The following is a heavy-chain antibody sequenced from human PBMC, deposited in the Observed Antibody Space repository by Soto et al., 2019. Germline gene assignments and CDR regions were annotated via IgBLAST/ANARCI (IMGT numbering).Heavy chain of an antibody. CDR3: AKERSYYDSSGLLLN. Sequence: EVQLLESGGGLVQPGGSLRLSCAASGFTFSSYAMSWVRQAPGKGLEWVSAISGSGGSTYYADSVKGRFTISRDNSKNTLYLQMNRLRAEDRAVYYCAKERSYYDSSGLLLNWGQGTLVTVSS. CDR1: GFTFSSYA. J-gene: IGHJ4*02. CDR2: ISGSGGST. D-gene: IGHD3-22*01. V-gene: IGHV3-23*01.